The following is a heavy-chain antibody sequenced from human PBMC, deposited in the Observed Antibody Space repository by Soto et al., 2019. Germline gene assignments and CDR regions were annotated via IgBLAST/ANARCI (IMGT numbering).Heavy chain of an antibody. J-gene: IGHJ4*02. V-gene: IGHV4-34*01. CDR3: ARLNIVVVPAASFDY. CDR2: ITHSGST. D-gene: IGHD2-2*01. Sequence: QVQLQQWGAGLLKPSETLSLTCAVYGGSFSGYYWSWIRQPPGKGLEWIGEITHSGSTNYNPSLKSRVTISVDTSKNQFSLKLSSVTAADTAVYYCARLNIVVVPAASFDYWGQGTLVTVSS. CDR1: GGSFSGYY.